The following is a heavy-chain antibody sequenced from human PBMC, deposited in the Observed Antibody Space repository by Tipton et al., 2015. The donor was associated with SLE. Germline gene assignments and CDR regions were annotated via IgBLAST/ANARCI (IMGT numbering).Heavy chain of an antibody. J-gene: IGHJ6*03. D-gene: IGHD2-21*01. Sequence: TLSLTCTVSGPSISSGGNYWSWIRQHPETGLEWIGYIYYTGTTYYNPSLKSRVTISVDTSKNQFSLKLNSVTAADTAVYYCARGADIADRDYHYYMDVWRKVTTITVSS. CDR1: GPSISSGGNY. CDR3: ARGADIADRDYHYYMDV. V-gene: IGHV4-31*03. CDR2: IYYTGTT.